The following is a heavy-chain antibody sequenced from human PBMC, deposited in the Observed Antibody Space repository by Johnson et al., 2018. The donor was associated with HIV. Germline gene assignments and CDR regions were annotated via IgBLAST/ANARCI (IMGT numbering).Heavy chain of an antibody. CDR1: GFTFSSYA. Sequence: QMLLVESGGGVVQPGRSLRLSCAASGFTFSSYAMHWVRQAPGKGLEWVAVISHDVSNKYYADSVKGRFAISRDHSKNTLYLQMNSLRAEDPAVYYCAQEGPLTVTTVMDAFDIWGQGTMVTVSS. CDR2: ISHDVSNK. D-gene: IGHD4-17*01. CDR3: AQEGPLTVTTVMDAFDI. J-gene: IGHJ3*02. V-gene: IGHV3-30-3*02.